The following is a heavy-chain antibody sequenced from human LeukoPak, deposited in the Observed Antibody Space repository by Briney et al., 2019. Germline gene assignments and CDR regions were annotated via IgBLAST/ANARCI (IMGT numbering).Heavy chain of an antibody. V-gene: IGHV1-2*02. CDR1: GYTFTGYY. CDR2: INPNSGGT. CDR3: ARDLMGIAYRGAFYY. D-gene: IGHD6-13*01. J-gene: IGHJ4*02. Sequence: ASVTVSCKASGYTFTGYYMHWVRQAPGQGLEWMGWINPNSGGTNCAQKFQGRVTMTRDTSINTAYMELSSLRFDDTAVYYCARDLMGIAYRGAFYYWGQGTLVTVSS.